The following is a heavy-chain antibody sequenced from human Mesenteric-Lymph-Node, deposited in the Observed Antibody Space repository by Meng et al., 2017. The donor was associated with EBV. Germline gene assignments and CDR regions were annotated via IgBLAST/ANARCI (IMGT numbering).Heavy chain of an antibody. CDR2: ISDSSSNI. CDR1: GFTFSEYS. Sequence: EVQLVESGGXLVKRGGSRRRFCXASGFTFSEYSMNWVRHAPGKGLEWVSYISDSSSNINYADSVKGRFTISRDNAKNSLYLQMNSLRPEDTAIYYCARDLYVVVAAAGHNLFDTWGQGTLVTVSS. D-gene: IGHD2-15*01. J-gene: IGHJ5*02. CDR3: ARDLYVVVAAAGHNLFDT. V-gene: IGHV3-21*01.